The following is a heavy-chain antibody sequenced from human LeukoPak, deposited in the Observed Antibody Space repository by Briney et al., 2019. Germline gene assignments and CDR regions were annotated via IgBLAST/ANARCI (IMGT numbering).Heavy chain of an antibody. CDR2: ISSSSSTI. V-gene: IGHV3-48*01. CDR3: ARDRPDYYGSGNDAFDI. CDR1: GFTFSSYE. J-gene: IGHJ3*02. D-gene: IGHD3-10*01. Sequence: GGSLRLSCAASGFTFSSYEMNWVRQAPGKGLEWVSYISSSSSTIYYADSVKGRFTISRDNAKNSLYLQMNSLRAEDTAVYYCARDRPDYYGSGNDAFDIWGQGTMVTVSS.